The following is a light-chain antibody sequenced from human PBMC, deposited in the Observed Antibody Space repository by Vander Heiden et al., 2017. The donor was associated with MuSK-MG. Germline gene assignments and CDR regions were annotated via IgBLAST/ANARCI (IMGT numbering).Light chain of an antibody. CDR1: QSISSW. Sequence: DIQMPQSPSTLSASVGDRVTITCRASQSISSWLAWYQQQTGKAPKLLIYDASSLESGVPSRICGGGSGTEFTPITSSLQADDVATEYCQQYNSYSQGYTFGQGTKLEIK. V-gene: IGKV1-5*01. CDR2: DAS. CDR3: QQYNSYSQGYT. J-gene: IGKJ2*01.